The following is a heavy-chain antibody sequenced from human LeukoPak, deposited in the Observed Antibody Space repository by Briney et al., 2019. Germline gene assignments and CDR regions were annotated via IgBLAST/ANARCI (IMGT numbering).Heavy chain of an antibody. CDR1: GGSISSGGYS. Sequence: PSETLSLTCAVSGGSISSGGYSWSWIRQPPGKGLEWIGYIYHSGSTYYNPSLKSRVTISVDRSKNQFSLKLSSVTAADTAVYYCARVAATVTTRGAFDIWGQGTMVTVSS. CDR3: ARVAATVTTRGAFDI. V-gene: IGHV4-30-2*01. CDR2: IYHSGST. J-gene: IGHJ3*02. D-gene: IGHD4-17*01.